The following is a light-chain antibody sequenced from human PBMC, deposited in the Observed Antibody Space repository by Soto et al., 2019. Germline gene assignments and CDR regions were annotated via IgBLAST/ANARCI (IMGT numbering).Light chain of an antibody. J-gene: IGKJ5*01. CDR2: GAS. V-gene: IGKV3-20*01. CDR3: QQYGSSPLIS. CDR1: RTIISH. Sequence: EIVMTQSPATLSWSPGERGTLSCRASRTIISHLAWYQQKPGQAPRLLIYGASSRATGIPDRFSGSGSGTDFTLTISGLEPEDFAVYYCQQYGSSPLISFGQGTRLEIK.